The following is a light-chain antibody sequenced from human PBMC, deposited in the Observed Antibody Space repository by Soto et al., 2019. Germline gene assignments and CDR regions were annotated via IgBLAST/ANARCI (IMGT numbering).Light chain of an antibody. CDR1: SSDFNTYNS. Sequence: QSALTQPASVSGSPGQSITISCTGTSSDFNTYNSVSWYQQYPGKAPKLMIHDVSNRPSGVSSRLSGSKSGNTASLTISGLQAEDEADYYCSSYTSSNSYVFGSGTKLTVL. CDR3: SSYTSSNSYV. V-gene: IGLV2-14*01. J-gene: IGLJ1*01. CDR2: DVS.